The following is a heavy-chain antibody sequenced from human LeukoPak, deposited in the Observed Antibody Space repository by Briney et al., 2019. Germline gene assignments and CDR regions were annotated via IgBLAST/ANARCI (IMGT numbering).Heavy chain of an antibody. J-gene: IGHJ2*01. D-gene: IGHD3-22*01. V-gene: IGHV4-59*08. Sequence: PSETLSLTCTVSGGSISSYYWSWIRQPPGKGLEWIGYIYYSGSTNYNPSLKSRVTISVDTSKNQFSLKLSSVTAADTAVYYCARHSSGYYSIWYFDLWGRGTLVTVSS. CDR1: GGSISSYY. CDR3: ARHSSGYYSIWYFDL. CDR2: IYYSGST.